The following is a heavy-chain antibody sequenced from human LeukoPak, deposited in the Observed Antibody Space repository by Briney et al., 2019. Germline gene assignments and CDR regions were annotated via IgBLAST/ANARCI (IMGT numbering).Heavy chain of an antibody. CDR2: INHSRST. CDR1: GGSFSGYY. Sequence: SETLSLTCAVYGGSFSGYYWSWIRQPPGKGLEWIGEINHSRSTNYNPSLKSRVTISVDTSKNHFSLKLRSVTVADTAVYYCARHQGVVDLWGRGSLVTVSS. J-gene: IGHJ2*01. CDR3: ARHQGVVDL. D-gene: IGHD3-3*01. V-gene: IGHV4-34*01.